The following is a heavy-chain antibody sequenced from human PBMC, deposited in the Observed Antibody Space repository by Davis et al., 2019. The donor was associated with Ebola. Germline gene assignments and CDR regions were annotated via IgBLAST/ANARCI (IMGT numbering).Heavy chain of an antibody. CDR3: ARGLGYYGSGSLWFDP. V-gene: IGHV4-34*01. D-gene: IGHD3-10*01. CDR2: INHSGST. Sequence: SETLSLTCAVYGGSFSGYYWSWIRQPPGKGLEWIGEINHSGSTNYNPSLKSRVTISVDTSKNQFSLKLSSVTAADTAVYYCARGLGYYGSGSLWFDPWGQGTLVTVSS. CDR1: GGSFSGYY. J-gene: IGHJ5*02.